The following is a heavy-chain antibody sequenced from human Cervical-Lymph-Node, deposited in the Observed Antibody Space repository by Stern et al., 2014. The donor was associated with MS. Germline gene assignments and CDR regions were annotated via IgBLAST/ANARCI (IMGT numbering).Heavy chain of an antibody. CDR3: ARDRPIFGVVNPSYYYGMDV. Sequence: VQLVQSGPGLVKSSQTLSLTCTVSGGSISSDDYYWSWIRQSPGKGLEWIGYIFYSGITYYNPSLKSRVPISVDTSKSHFSLKLSSVTAADTAVYYCARDRPIFGVVNPSYYYGMDVWGQGTTVTVSS. J-gene: IGHJ6*02. V-gene: IGHV4-30-4*01. CDR1: GGSISSDDYY. CDR2: IFYSGIT. D-gene: IGHD3-3*01.